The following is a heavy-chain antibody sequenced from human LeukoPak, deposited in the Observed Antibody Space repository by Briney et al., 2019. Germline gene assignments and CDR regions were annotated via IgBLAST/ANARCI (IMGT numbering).Heavy chain of an antibody. J-gene: IGHJ6*03. Sequence: SETLSLTCTVSGGSISSYYWSWIRQPPGKGLEWIGYIYYSGSTNYNPSLKSRVTISVDTSKNQFSLKLSSVTAADTAVYYCARGYSGYDYDGYYYYYHYYMDVWGKGTTVTVSS. V-gene: IGHV4-59*01. CDR2: IYYSGST. D-gene: IGHD5-12*01. CDR3: ARGYSGYDYDGYYYYYHYYMDV. CDR1: GGSISSYY.